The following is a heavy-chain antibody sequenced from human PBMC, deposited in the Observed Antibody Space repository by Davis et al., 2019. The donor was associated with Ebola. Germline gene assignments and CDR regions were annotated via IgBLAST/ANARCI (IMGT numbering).Heavy chain of an antibody. J-gene: IGHJ4*02. Sequence: PGGSLRLSCAASGFTFSNAWMHWVRQAPGKGLVWVSRISSDGSSTSYADSVKGRFTISRDNAKNTLYLQMNSLRAEDTAVYYCARRYYGSGTYYKDYWGQGTLVTVSS. CDR3: ARRYYGSGTYYKDY. CDR2: ISSDGSST. V-gene: IGHV3-74*01. CDR1: GFTFSNAW. D-gene: IGHD3-10*01.